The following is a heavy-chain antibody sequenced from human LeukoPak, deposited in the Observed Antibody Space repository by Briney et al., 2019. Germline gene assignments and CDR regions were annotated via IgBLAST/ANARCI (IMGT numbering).Heavy chain of an antibody. V-gene: IGHV3-74*01. J-gene: IGHJ4*02. CDR3: ARGRPHGNDY. CDR1: GFTFSSYW. CDR2: IASDGSST. Sequence: GGPLRLSCAASGFTFSSYWMNWVRQAPGKGLVWVSRIASDGSSTTYADSVKGRFSISRDNAKNTLYLQMNSLRVEDTAVYYCARGRPHGNDYWGQGTLVTVSS. D-gene: IGHD4-23*01.